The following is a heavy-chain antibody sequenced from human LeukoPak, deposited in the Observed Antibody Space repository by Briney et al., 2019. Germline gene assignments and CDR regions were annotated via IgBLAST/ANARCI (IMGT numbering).Heavy chain of an antibody. D-gene: IGHD5-18*01. CDR1: GFTFSTYG. CDR3: ARDSGYIHDY. V-gene: IGHV3-33*01. Sequence: GRSLRLSCAASGFTFSTYGMHWVRQAPGKGLEWVAVIWFDGSNQYYVDSVKGRFSISRDNSKNTLYLQMNSLRAEDTAVYYCARDSGYIHDYWGQGTLVTVSS. J-gene: IGHJ4*02. CDR2: IWFDGSNQ.